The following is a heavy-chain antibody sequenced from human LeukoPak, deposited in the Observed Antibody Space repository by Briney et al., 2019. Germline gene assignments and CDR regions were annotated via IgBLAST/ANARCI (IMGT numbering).Heavy chain of an antibody. J-gene: IGHJ4*02. V-gene: IGHV1-46*01. D-gene: IGHD6-13*01. CDR3: AREGVAATGLDY. CDR1: GYTFTSYY. Sequence: WASVKVSCKASGYTFTSYYMHWVRQSPGQGLEWMGIINPSGGSASDTQKFQGRVTMTRDTSTSTLYMELSSLRSEDTAVYYCAREGVAATGLDYWGQGTLVTVSS. CDR2: INPSGGSA.